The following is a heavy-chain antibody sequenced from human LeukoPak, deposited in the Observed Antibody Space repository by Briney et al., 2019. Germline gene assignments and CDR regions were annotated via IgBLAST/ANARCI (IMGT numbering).Heavy chain of an antibody. J-gene: IGHJ6*02. D-gene: IGHD1-26*01. Sequence: ASVKVSCKASGYSFPIYGVSWVRQAPGQGLEWMGIINPSGGSTSYAQKFQGRVTMTRDTSTSTAYMALRSLRSDDTAVYYCAREHTFRVGAKGYYYGMDVWGQGTTVTVSS. CDR3: AREHTFRVGAKGYYYGMDV. CDR2: INPSGGST. V-gene: IGHV1-46*01. CDR1: GYSFPIYG.